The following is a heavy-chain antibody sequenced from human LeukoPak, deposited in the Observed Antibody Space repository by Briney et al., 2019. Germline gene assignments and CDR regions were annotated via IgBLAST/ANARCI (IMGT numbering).Heavy chain of an antibody. CDR2: INPSGGST. V-gene: IGHV1-46*01. D-gene: IGHD3-22*01. CDR1: GYTFTSYY. CDR3: ARGLDYYDTTKGFDY. Sequence: ASVKVSCKASGYTFTSYYIHWVRQAPGQRLELMGIINPSGGSTNYAQKFQGRVAMTRDTSTSTVYMELSSLRSEDTAAYYCARGLDYYDTTKGFDYWGQGTLVTVSS. J-gene: IGHJ4*02.